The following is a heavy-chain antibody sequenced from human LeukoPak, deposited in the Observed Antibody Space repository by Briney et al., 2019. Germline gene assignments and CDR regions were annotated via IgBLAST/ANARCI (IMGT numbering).Heavy chain of an antibody. CDR1: GFTFSSYG. D-gene: IGHD4-17*01. J-gene: IGHJ4*02. CDR2: ISYDGSNK. Sequence: GGSLRLSCAASGFTFSSYGMHWVRQAPGKGLEWVAVISYDGSNKYYADSVKGRFTISRDNSKNTLYLQMNSLRAEDTAVYYCAKGYGDYVRDYWGQGTLVTVSS. V-gene: IGHV3-30*18. CDR3: AKGYGDYVRDY.